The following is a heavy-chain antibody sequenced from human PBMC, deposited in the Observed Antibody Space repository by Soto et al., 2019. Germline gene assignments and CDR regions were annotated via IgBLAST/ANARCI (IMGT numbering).Heavy chain of an antibody. Sequence: PSETLSLTCTVSGGSISSGGYYWSWIRQHPGKGLEWIGYIYYSGSTYYNPSLKSRVTISVDTSKNQFSLKLSSVTAADTAVYYCARDRARNYEDYYYYYGMDVWGQGTTVTVSS. J-gene: IGHJ6*02. CDR2: IYYSGST. V-gene: IGHV4-31*03. CDR1: GGSISSGGYY. D-gene: IGHD4-4*01. CDR3: ARDRARNYEDYYYYYGMDV.